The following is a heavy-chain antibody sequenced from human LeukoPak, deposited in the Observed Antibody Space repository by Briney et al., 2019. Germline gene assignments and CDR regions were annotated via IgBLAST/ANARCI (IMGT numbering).Heavy chain of an antibody. J-gene: IGHJ3*02. CDR3: ARRRNYGIVGATKAFDI. CDR1: GGSFSGYY. CDR2: INHSGGT. D-gene: IGHD1-26*01. Sequence: SETLSLTCAVYGGSFSGYYWSWIRQPPGKGLEWIGEINHSGGTNYNPSLKSRVTISVDTSKNQFSLKLSSVTAADTAVYYCARRRNYGIVGATKAFDIWGQGTMVTVSS. V-gene: IGHV4-34*01.